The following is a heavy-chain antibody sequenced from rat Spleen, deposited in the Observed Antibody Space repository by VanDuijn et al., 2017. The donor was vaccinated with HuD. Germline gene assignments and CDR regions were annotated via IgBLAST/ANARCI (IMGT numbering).Heavy chain of an antibody. CDR1: GFTFVDYD. Sequence: EVQLVESGGGLVQPGGSLKLSCAASGFTFVDYDMAWVRQTPTKGLEWIASINTGGDITYYPDSVKGRFTISRDNAKNTLYLQMDSLRSEDTATYYCARVITTVVTDYFDCWGQGVIVTVSS. CDR2: INTGGDIT. CDR3: ARVITTVVTDYFDC. J-gene: IGHJ2*01. D-gene: IGHD1-1*01. V-gene: IGHV5S13*01.